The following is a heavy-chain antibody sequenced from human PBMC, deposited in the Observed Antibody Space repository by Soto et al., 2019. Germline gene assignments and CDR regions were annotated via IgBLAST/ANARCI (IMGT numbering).Heavy chain of an antibody. CDR1: ARTFSSYT. J-gene: IGHJ5*02. D-gene: IGHD5-12*01. V-gene: IGHV1-69*13. CDR2: IIPIFGTA. Sequence: SVKVSCNASARTFSSYTISWVRQAPGQGLEWMGGIIPIFGTANSAQKFQGRVTITADESTSTAYMELSSLRSEDTAVYYCAREGSGYLSNWFDPWGQGTLVTVSS. CDR3: AREGSGYLSNWFDP.